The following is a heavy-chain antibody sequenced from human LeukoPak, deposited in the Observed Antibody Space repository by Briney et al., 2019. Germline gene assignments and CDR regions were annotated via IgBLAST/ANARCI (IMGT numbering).Heavy chain of an antibody. CDR2: IRYDGSNK. CDR1: GFTVSSNY. J-gene: IGHJ5*02. D-gene: IGHD1-14*01. Sequence: PGGSLRLSCAASGFTVSSNYMHWVRQAPGKGLEWVAFIRYDGSNKYYADSVKGRFTISRDSSKNTLYLQMNSLRAEDTAVYYCAKDGLLDGTHTREYNWFDPWGQGTLVTVSS. CDR3: AKDGLLDGTHTREYNWFDP. V-gene: IGHV3-30*02.